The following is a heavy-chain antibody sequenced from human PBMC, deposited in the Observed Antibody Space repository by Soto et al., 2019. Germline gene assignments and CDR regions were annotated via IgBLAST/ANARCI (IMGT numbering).Heavy chain of an antibody. CDR1: GASISGYH. J-gene: IGHJ5*02. V-gene: IGHV4-59*12. CDR3: ARVPGP. CDR2: ISYSGAT. Sequence: SETLSLTCTVSGASISGYHWSWIRQFPGKGLECLGYISYSGATNYNPSLKSRVTISVDRSKNQFSLKLSSVTAADTAVYYCARVPGPWGQGTLVTVSS.